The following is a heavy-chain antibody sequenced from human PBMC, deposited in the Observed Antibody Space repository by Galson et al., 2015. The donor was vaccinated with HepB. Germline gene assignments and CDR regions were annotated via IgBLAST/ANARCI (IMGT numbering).Heavy chain of an antibody. D-gene: IGHD4-17*01. J-gene: IGHJ3*02. V-gene: IGHV5-51*01. CDR1: GYSFTSYW. CDR2: IYPGDSDT. CDR3: ARLRRDYGDYEDAFDI. Sequence: QSGAEVTKPGESLKISCKGSGYSFTSYWIGWVRQMPGKGLEWMGIIYPGDSDTRYSPSFQGQVTISADKSISTAYLQWSSLKASDTAMYYCARLRRDYGDYEDAFDIWGQGTMVTVSS.